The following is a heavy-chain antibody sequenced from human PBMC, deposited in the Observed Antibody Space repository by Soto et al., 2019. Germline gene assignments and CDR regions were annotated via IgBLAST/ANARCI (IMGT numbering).Heavy chain of an antibody. Sequence: QVQLVQSGAEVKKPGASVMVSCKASGYTFRDYDINWVRQAGGQGLEWMGWMNPNSGNTVYAQKFQGRVTMTADTSINTAYMELSSLTSEDTAVYYCTRRARIAKQLWLAVDRWAQGTLVTVSS. CDR3: TRRARIAKQLWLAVDR. CDR2: MNPNSGNT. J-gene: IGHJ5*02. V-gene: IGHV1-8*01. D-gene: IGHD2-21*01. CDR1: GYTFRDYD.